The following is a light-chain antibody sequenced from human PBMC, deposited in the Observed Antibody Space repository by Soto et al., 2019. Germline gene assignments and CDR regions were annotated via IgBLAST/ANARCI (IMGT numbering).Light chain of an antibody. CDR1: QSISTW. Sequence: DIPMTQSPSTLSASVGDRVTFTCLASQSISTWLAWYQQKPGQAPNLLIYDAFSLESGVPSRFSGSGSGTEYTLTISSLQPDDFATYYCQQYNSYPWTCGQGTKVEIK. V-gene: IGKV1-5*01. J-gene: IGKJ1*01. CDR2: DAF. CDR3: QQYNSYPWT.